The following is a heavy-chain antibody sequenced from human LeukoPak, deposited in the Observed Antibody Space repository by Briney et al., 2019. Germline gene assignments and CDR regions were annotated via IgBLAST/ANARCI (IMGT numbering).Heavy chain of an antibody. CDR3: ARGSSSWSYYFDY. J-gene: IGHJ4*02. CDR2: ISSSSTI. Sequence: GGSLRLSCAASRFTFSSYSMNWVRQAPGKGLEWGSYISSSSTIYYADSVKGRFTISRDNAKNSLYLQMNSLRAEDTAVYYCARGSSSWSYYFDYWGQGTQVTVSS. CDR1: RFTFSSYS. D-gene: IGHD6-13*01. V-gene: IGHV3-48*04.